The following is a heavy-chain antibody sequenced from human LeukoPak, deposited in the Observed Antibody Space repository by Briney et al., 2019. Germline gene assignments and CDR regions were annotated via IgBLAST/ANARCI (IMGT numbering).Heavy chain of an antibody. D-gene: IGHD6-13*01. CDR3: ARDESRGVGSWQQLAY. J-gene: IGHJ4*02. CDR1: GFTVSSNY. V-gene: IGHV3-53*01. Sequence: GGSLTLSCAASGFTVSSNYMSWVRQAPGKGMEWVSVIYSGGRTYYPDSVKGGFTISGENSRNTLNLQMNSLRAEDTAVYYCARDESRGVGSWQQLAYWGQGTLVTVSS. CDR2: IYSGGRT.